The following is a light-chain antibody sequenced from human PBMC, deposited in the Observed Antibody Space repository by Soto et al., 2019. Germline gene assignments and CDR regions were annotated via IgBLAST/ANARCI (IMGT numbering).Light chain of an antibody. J-gene: IGKJ4*01. CDR1: QSVSSN. CDR3: QQYNNWPPLT. Sequence: EIVMTQSPAPLSVSPGERATLSCRASQSVSSNLACYQQKPGQAPRLLIYGASTRATGIPASFSGSGSGTEFTLTISSLQSEEFAVYYWQQYNNWPPLTFGGGTKVEIK. CDR2: GAS. V-gene: IGKV3-15*01.